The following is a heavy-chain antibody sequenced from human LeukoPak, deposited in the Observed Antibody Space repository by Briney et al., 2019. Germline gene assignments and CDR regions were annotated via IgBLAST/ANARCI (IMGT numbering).Heavy chain of an antibody. CDR1: RDSISSRTYY. CDR3: ARGYNSFDI. V-gene: IGHV4-39*01. CDR2: IYYSGST. D-gene: IGHD5-12*01. Sequence: SETLSLTCIVSRDSISSRTYYWGWIRQPPGKGLEWIGSIYYSGSTYYNPSLKSRVTISVDTSKNQFSLKLSSVTAADTAMYYCARGYNSFDIWGQGTVSPFLQ. J-gene: IGHJ3*02.